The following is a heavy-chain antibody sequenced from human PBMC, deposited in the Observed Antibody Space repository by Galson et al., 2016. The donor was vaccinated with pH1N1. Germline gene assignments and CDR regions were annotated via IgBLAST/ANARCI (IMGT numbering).Heavy chain of an antibody. CDR3: AGAGFGTYKFDS. CDR2: IIPIFGIL. CDR1: GGIFNNYA. J-gene: IGHJ4*02. Sequence: SVKVSCKASGGIFNNYAISWVRQAPGHGLEWMGGIIPIFGILNYAQHFQGRVTITADEFTSTAYMELSSLTSEDTAVYYCAGAGFGTYKFDSWGQGTLVTVSS. D-gene: IGHD5-24*01. V-gene: IGHV1-69*13.